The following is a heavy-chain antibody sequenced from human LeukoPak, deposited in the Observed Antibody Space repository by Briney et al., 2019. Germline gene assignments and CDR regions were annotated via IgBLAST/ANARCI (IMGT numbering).Heavy chain of an antibody. CDR2: ISYDGSNK. V-gene: IGHV3-30-3*01. CDR1: GFTFSSYA. D-gene: IGHD3-10*01. CDR3: ARDPAGSNTG. Sequence: PGGSLRLSCAASGFTFSSYAMHWVRQAPGKGLEWVAVISYDGSNKYYADSVKGRFTISRDNSKNTLYLQMNSLRAEDTAVYYCARDPAGSNTGWGQGTLVTVSS. J-gene: IGHJ4*02.